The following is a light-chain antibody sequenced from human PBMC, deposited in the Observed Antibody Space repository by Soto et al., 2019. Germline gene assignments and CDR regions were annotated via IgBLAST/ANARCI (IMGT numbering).Light chain of an antibody. V-gene: IGKV2-28*01. J-gene: IGKJ3*01. CDR2: LGS. Sequence: IVVTQSPVSLPVTPGEPASISCKSSQSLLHSDGYKYLDWYVQKAGQSPQLLIYLGSHRASGVPDRISGSGSGTDFTLKISKVEADDGGVYYCMQTLQTPFTFGPGTKGDIK. CDR1: QSLLHSDGYKY. CDR3: MQTLQTPFT.